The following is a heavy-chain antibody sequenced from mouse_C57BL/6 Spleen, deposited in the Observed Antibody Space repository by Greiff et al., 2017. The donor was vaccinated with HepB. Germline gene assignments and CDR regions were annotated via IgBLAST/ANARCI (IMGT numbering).Heavy chain of an antibody. CDR2: ISYSGST. CDR1: GYSITSDY. J-gene: IGHJ2*01. V-gene: IGHV3-8*01. D-gene: IGHD2-3*01. Sequence: VQLKQSGPGLAKPSQTLSLTCSVTGYSITSDYWNWIRKFPGNKLEYMGYISYSGSTYYNPSLKSPISINRDTSKNQYYLQLNSVTTEDTAAYYCARGGGLLRYFDYWGQGTTLTVSS. CDR3: ARGGGLLRYFDY.